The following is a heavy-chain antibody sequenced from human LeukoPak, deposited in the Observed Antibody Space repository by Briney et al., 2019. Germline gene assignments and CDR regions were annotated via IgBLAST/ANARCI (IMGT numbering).Heavy chain of an antibody. CDR2: IYYSGST. CDR3: ARLNSWDGYNQDY. CDR1: GGSISSGDYY. D-gene: IGHD5-24*01. Sequence: SQTLSLTCTVSGGSISSGDYYWGWIRQPPGKGLEWIGSIYYSGSTYYNPSLKSRVTISVDTSKNKFSLKLSSVTAADTAMYYCARLNSWDGYNQDYWGQGTLVTVSS. V-gene: IGHV4-39*01. J-gene: IGHJ4*02.